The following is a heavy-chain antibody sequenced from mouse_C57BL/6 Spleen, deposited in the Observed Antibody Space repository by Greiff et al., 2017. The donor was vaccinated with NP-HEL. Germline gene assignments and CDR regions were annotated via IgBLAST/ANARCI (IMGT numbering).Heavy chain of an antibody. CDR3: AASGAPYYYGSSYDYFDY. CDR2: IYPRSGNT. D-gene: IGHD1-1*01. V-gene: IGHV1-81*01. J-gene: IGHJ2*01. CDR1: GYTFTSYG. Sequence: QVQLQQSGAELARPGASVKLSCKASGYTFTSYGISWVKQRTGQGLEWIGEIYPRSGNTYYNEKFKGKATLTADKSSSTAYMELRSLTSEDSAVYFCAASGAPYYYGSSYDYFDYWGQGTTLTVSS.